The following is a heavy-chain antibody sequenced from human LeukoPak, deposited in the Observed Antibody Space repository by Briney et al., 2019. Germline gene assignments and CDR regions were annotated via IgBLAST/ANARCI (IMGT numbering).Heavy chain of an antibody. CDR3: ARETSMLRYFDPPRY. D-gene: IGHD3-9*01. CDR1: GYTFTSYA. Sequence: GASVKVSCKASGYTFTSYAMHWVRQAPGQRLEWMGWINAGNGNTKYSQKFQGRVTITRDTSASTAYMELSSLRSDDTAVYYCARETSMLRYFDPPRYWGQGTLVTVSS. CDR2: INAGNGNT. J-gene: IGHJ4*02. V-gene: IGHV1-3*01.